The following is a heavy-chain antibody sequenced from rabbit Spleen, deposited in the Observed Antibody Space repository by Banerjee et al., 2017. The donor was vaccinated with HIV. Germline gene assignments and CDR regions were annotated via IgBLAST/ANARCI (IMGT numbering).Heavy chain of an antibody. J-gene: IGHJ4*01. CDR2: IWGGANGAT. V-gene: IGHV1S45*01. D-gene: IGHD1-1*01. CDR1: GFDFGTYG. CDR3: ARDVIYSGTL. Sequence: QQQLEESGGGLVQPGGSLKLSCKASGFDFGTYGVTWIRQAPGKGLEWIACIWGGANGATYYASWAKGRFTISKTSSTTATLQMTSLTAADTATYFCARDVIYSGTLWGPGTLVTVS.